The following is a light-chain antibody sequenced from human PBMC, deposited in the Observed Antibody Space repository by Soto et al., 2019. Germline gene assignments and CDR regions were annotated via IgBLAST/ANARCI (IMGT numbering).Light chain of an antibody. CDR2: GAS. V-gene: IGKV3-20*01. CDR1: QSVSSSY. Sequence: IVLTQSPGTLSLSPGERATLSCRASQSVSSSYLAWYQQKPGQAPRLLVYGASNRATGIPDRFSGSGSGTDFTLTISRLEPEDFAVYYCQQYGSSPLCTFGQGTKVEIK. J-gene: IGKJ1*01. CDR3: QQYGSSPLCT.